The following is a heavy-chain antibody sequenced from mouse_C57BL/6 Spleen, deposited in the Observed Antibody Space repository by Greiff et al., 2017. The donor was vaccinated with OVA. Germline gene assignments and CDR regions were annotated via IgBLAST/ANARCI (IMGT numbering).Heavy chain of an antibody. CDR3: AREGGYYDY. CDR1: GYTFTSYW. V-gene: IGHV1-64*01. Sequence: QVQLQQPGAELVKPGASVKLSCKASGYTFTSYWMHWVKQRPGQGLEWIGMIHPNSGSTNYKEKFKSKATLTVDKSSSTAYMQLSSLTSEDSAVYYCAREGGYYDYWGQGTTLTVSS. J-gene: IGHJ2*01. CDR2: IHPNSGST. D-gene: IGHD2-3*01.